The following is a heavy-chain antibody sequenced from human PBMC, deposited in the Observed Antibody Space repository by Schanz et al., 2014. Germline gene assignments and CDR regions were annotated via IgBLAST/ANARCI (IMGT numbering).Heavy chain of an antibody. CDR2: MNESHSTI. V-gene: IGHV3-23*01. CDR3: LAPDYGMDV. CDR1: GFSFSSYA. J-gene: IGHJ6*02. Sequence: VHLLESGGGLVEPGGSLRLSCAASGFSFSSYAMGWVRQARGKGLEWVSAMNESHSTIYYADSVRGRFTISRDNAENTVHLQMNSLRAEDTAVYYCLAPDYGMDVWGQGTTVTVSS.